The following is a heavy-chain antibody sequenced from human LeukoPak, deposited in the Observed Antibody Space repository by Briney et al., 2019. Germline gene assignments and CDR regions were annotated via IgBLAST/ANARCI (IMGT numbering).Heavy chain of an antibody. D-gene: IGHD7-27*01. J-gene: IGHJ2*01. CDR2: IYPRGST. CDR3: ARHPPTGDWITWCFDL. Sequence: PSETLSLTSTVSDDSISSYYWSWIRQPPGKGLEWIGYIYPRGSTKYNSSLESRVTISADTSKNQLSLKLTSVSATDTAVYYCARHPPTGDWITWCFDLWGRGTLVTVFS. CDR1: DDSISSYY. V-gene: IGHV4-4*09.